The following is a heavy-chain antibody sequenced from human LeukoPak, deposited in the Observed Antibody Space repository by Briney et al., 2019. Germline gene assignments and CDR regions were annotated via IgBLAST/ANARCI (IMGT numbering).Heavy chain of an antibody. CDR3: ARHDYGNYPVFDY. CDR2: IYYSGST. V-gene: IGHV4-59*01. CDR1: GGPSSSYY. J-gene: IGHJ4*02. D-gene: IGHD4-11*01. Sequence: PSETLSLTCTVSGGPSSSYYWSWIRQPPGKGLEWIGYIYYSGSTNYNPSLKSRVTISVDTSKNQFSLKLSSVTAADTAVYYCARHDYGNYPVFDYWGQGILVTVSA.